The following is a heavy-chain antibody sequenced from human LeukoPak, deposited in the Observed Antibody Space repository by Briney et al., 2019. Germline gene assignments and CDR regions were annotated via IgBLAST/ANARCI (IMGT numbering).Heavy chain of an antibody. V-gene: IGHV3-21*01. Sequence: GGSLRLSCAASGFTFSSYSMNWVRQAPGKGLEWVSSISSSSSYIYYADSVKGRFTISRDNAKNSLYLQMNSLRAEDTAVYYCARDILSGYGSEWYFDLWGRGTLVTVSS. CDR3: ARDILSGYGSEWYFDL. J-gene: IGHJ2*01. CDR2: ISSSSSYI. D-gene: IGHD3-10*01. CDR1: GFTFSSYS.